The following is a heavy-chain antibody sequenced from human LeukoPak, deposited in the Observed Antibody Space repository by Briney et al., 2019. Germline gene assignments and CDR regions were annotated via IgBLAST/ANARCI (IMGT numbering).Heavy chain of an antibody. CDR3: ATGTSSSGY. D-gene: IGHD6-6*01. J-gene: IGHJ4*02. Sequence: PGGSLRLSCAASGFTFSNAWMTWVRQAPDKGLEWPGRIKSKTDGGAADYAAPVKGRFTISRDDSTNTLYLQMNSLQTEDTAVYYCATGTSSSGYWGQGTLVTVSS. CDR2: IKSKTDGGAA. CDR1: GFTFSNAW. V-gene: IGHV3-15*05.